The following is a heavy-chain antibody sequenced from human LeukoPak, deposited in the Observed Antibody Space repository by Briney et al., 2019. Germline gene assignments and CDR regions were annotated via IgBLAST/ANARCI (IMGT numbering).Heavy chain of an antibody. CDR1: GYTFTNFG. J-gene: IGHJ4*02. Sequence: ASVKVSRKTSGYTFTNFGLSWVRQAPGHGPEWMGWISPYNGDTNYAQKYQGRVTMTTDTSTNTAYMELRSLRSDDTAVYYCARDNALVVTLDYWGQGTLVTVSS. CDR2: ISPYNGDT. CDR3: ARDNALVVTLDY. D-gene: IGHD2-21*02. V-gene: IGHV1-18*01.